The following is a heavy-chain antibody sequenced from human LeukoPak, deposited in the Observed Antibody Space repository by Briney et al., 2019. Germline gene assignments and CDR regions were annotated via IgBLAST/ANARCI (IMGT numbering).Heavy chain of an antibody. CDR3: TRHPGRRYDWYYFDY. CDR2: IYHSGST. V-gene: IGHV4-59*08. J-gene: IGHJ4*02. D-gene: IGHD5-12*01. CDR1: GGSFSGYY. Sequence: PSETLSLTCAVYGGSFSGYYWSWIRQPPGKGLEWIGYIYHSGSTNYNPSLKSRVTISVDTSKNQFSLKLSSVTAADTAVYYCTRHPGRRYDWYYFDYWGQGTLVTVSS.